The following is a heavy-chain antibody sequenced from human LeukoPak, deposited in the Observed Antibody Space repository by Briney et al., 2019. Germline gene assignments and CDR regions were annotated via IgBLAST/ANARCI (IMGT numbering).Heavy chain of an antibody. CDR2: IYYTGST. Sequence: KPSETLSLTCTVSGDSVSNGNYYWSWLRRPPGKALEWIGYIYYTGSTYYNPSLEGRVTISVDTSRNQFSVKLSSVTAADTAVYYCARSQNYYGSGDYWSQGTLVTVSS. D-gene: IGHD3-10*01. CDR1: GDSVSNGNYY. J-gene: IGHJ4*02. V-gene: IGHV4-61*01. CDR3: ARSQNYYGSGDY.